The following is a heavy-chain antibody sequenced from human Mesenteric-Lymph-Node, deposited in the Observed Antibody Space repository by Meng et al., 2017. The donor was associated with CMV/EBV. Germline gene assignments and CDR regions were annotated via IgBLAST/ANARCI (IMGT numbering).Heavy chain of an antibody. J-gene: IGHJ6*02. CDR1: GFTFSSYG. CDR2: INSDGSST. V-gene: IGHV3-74*01. Sequence: GGSLRLSCAASGFTFSSYGMHWVRQAPGKGLVWVSRINSDGSSTSYADSVKGRFTISRDNAKNTLYLQMNSLRAEDTAVYYCAREGDSSSWYGVYYYYYYGMDVWGQGTTVTVSS. D-gene: IGHD6-13*01. CDR3: AREGDSSSWYGVYYYYYYGMDV.